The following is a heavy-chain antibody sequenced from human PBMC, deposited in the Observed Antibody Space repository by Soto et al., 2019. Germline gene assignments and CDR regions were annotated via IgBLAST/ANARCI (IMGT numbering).Heavy chain of an antibody. D-gene: IGHD4-4*01. CDR3: ARSMTTVTTDGAFDI. V-gene: IGHV5-51*04. CDR2: IYPGDSDT. J-gene: IGHJ3*02. CDR1: GYSFTSYW. Sequence: GESLKISCKGSGYSFTSYWIGWVRQMPGKGLEWMGIIYPGDSDTRYSPSFQGQVTISADKPINTAYLQWSSLKASDTAMYYCARSMTTVTTDGAFDIRGQGAMVTVSS.